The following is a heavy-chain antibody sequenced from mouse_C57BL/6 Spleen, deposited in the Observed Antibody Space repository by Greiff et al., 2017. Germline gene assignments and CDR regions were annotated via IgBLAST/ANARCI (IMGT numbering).Heavy chain of an antibody. D-gene: IGHD1-1*01. Sequence: VKLQQPGAELVMPGASVKLSCKASGYTFTSYWMHWVKQRPGQGLEWIGEIDPSDSYTNYNQKFKGKSTLTVDKSSSTAYMQLSSLTSEDSAVYYCARRGDYYGSSSSWFAYWGQGTLVTVSA. CDR3: ARRGDYYGSSSSWFAY. CDR2: IDPSDSYT. V-gene: IGHV1-69*01. J-gene: IGHJ3*01. CDR1: GYTFTSYW.